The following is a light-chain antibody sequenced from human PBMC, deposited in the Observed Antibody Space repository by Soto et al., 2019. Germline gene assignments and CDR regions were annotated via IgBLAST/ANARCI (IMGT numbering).Light chain of an antibody. CDR2: AAS. CDR3: QQSYRTPKT. J-gene: IGKJ1*01. CDR1: QSISSY. Sequence: DIQLTQSPSSLSASVGDRVTITCRASQSISSYLNWYQQKPGKAPKFLIYAASRLQSGVPSRFSGSGSGTDFTLTISSLQPEDFATYYCQQSYRTPKTFGQGTKVDIK. V-gene: IGKV1-39*01.